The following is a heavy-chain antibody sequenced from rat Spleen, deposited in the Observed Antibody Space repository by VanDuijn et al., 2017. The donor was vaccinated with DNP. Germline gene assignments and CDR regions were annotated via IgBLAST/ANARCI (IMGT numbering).Heavy chain of an antibody. CDR1: GFTFGNFP. D-gene: IGHD1-10*01. CDR3: ANNSELYW. Sequence: EVQLVESRGGLVQPGRSMKLSCEASGFTFGNFPMAWVRQAPTTGLEWVATISTGGGNTYYQDSVKGRFTISRDNSKGTLYLQMNSLRSEDTATYYCANNSELYWWGQGTSVTVSS. V-gene: IGHV5-46*01. J-gene: IGHJ4*01. CDR2: ISTGGGNT.